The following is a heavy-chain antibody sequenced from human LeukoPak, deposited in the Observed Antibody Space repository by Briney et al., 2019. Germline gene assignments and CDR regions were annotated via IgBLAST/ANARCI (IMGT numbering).Heavy chain of an antibody. CDR1: GGSFSGYY. Sequence: SETLSLTCAVYGGSFSGYYWSWIRQPPGKGLEWIGEINHSGSTYYNPSLKSRVTISVDTSKNQFSLKLSSVTAADTAVYYCARSSGYSSGWYLHWGQGTLVTVSS. D-gene: IGHD6-19*01. V-gene: IGHV4-34*01. J-gene: IGHJ4*02. CDR3: ARSSGYSSGWYLH. CDR2: INHSGST.